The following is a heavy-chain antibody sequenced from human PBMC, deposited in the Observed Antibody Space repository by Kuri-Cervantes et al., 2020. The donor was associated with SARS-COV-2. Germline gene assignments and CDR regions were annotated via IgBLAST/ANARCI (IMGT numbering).Heavy chain of an antibody. CDR3: ARDSIGDYDYVWGSYRPTYYMDV. CDR2: ISNTGGRT. Sequence: GESLKISCSASGFTFSNYDMTWVRQAPGKGLEWVSTISNTGGRTYYADSVKGRFTVSRDNSKNTLVLQMNSLRADDTAVYYCARDSIGDYDYVWGSYRPTYYMDVWGKGTTVTVSS. D-gene: IGHD3-16*02. V-gene: IGHV3-23*01. J-gene: IGHJ6*03. CDR1: GFTFSNYD.